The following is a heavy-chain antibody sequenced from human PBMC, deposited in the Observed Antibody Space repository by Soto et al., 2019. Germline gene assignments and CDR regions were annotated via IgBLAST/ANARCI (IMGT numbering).Heavy chain of an antibody. CDR1: GFTFSSYA. D-gene: IGHD3-16*02. V-gene: IGHV3-23*01. J-gene: IGHJ4*02. CDR2: ISGSGDKT. Sequence: EVQLLQSGGGLVQPGGSLRLSCAASGFTFSSYAMSWVRQAPGKGLEWVSGISGSGDKTHYADSVKGRFTISRDNFKNTLYLQMDSLRAEDTAVYCCAKASTYEYVWGSFRYYFDNWGQGTLVTVSS. CDR3: AKASTYEYVWGSFRYYFDN.